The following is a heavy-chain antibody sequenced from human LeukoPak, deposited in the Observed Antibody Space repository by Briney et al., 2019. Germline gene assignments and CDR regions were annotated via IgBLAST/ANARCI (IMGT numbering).Heavy chain of an antibody. V-gene: IGHV3-48*04. CDR2: IIGSSKSI. Sequence: PGGSLRLSCAASGFSFSPYSMAWVRQAPGKGLEWISLIIGSSKSIYYADSVKGRFTISRDNAKNSLYLQMNSLRAEDTAVYYCARELEVADNFDYWGQGTLVTVSS. CDR1: GFSFSPYS. CDR3: ARELEVADNFDY. D-gene: IGHD6-19*01. J-gene: IGHJ4*02.